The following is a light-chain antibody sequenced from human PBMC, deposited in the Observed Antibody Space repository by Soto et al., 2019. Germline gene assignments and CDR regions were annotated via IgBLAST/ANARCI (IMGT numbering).Light chain of an antibody. CDR2: DAS. CDR1: QSVSSY. CDR3: QQRSNWPPYT. V-gene: IGKV3-11*01. Sequence: EIVLTQSPATLSLSPGKRATLSCRASQSVSSYLAWYQQKPGQAPRLLIYDASNRATGIPARFSGSGSGTDFTLSISSLESEDFAVYDCQQRSNWPPYTFGQGTQLEIK. J-gene: IGKJ2*01.